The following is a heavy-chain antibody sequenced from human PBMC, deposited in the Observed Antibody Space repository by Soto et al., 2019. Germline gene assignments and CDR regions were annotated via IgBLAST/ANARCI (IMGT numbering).Heavy chain of an antibody. CDR1: GGTFSSYT. Sequence: SVKVSCKASGGTFSSYTISWVRQAPGQGLEWMGRIIPILGIANYAQKFQGRVTITADESTSTAYMELSSLRSEDTAVYYCAREPPPAWAAAGTGSYYYGMDVWGQGTTVTVSS. D-gene: IGHD6-13*01. J-gene: IGHJ6*02. V-gene: IGHV1-69*04. CDR2: IIPILGIA. CDR3: AREPPPAWAAAGTGSYYYGMDV.